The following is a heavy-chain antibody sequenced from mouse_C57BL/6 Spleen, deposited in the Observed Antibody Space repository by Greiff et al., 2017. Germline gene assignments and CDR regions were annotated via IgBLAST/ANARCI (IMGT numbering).Heavy chain of an antibody. J-gene: IGHJ4*01. CDR2: ISSGGSYT. Sequence: DVKLVESGGDLVKPGGSLKLSCAASGFTFSSYGMSWVRQTPDKRLAWVATISSGGSYTYYPDSVKGRFTISRDNAKNTLYLQMSSLKSEDTAMYYCAREIDYYGSPYAMDYWGQGTSVTVSS. V-gene: IGHV5-6*02. CDR3: AREIDYYGSPYAMDY. D-gene: IGHD1-1*01. CDR1: GFTFSSYG.